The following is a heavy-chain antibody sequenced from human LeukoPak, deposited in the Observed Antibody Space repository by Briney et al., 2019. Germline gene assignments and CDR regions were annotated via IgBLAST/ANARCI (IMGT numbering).Heavy chain of an antibody. Sequence: GASVKVSCKASGYTFTSYDINWVRQATGQGLEWMGWISAYNGNTNYAQKLQGRVTMTTDTSTSTAYMELRSLRSDDTAVYYCARERDYYDFWSGYSYFDYWGQGTLVTVSS. J-gene: IGHJ4*02. V-gene: IGHV1-18*01. CDR1: GYTFTSYD. CDR3: ARERDYYDFWSGYSYFDY. D-gene: IGHD3-3*01. CDR2: ISAYNGNT.